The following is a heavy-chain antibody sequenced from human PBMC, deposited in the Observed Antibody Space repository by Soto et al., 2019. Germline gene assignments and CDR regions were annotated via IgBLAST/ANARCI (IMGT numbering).Heavy chain of an antibody. D-gene: IGHD6-13*01. Sequence: SETLSLTCTVSGGSISSGGYYWSWIRQHPGKGLEWIGYIYYSGSTYYNPSLKSRVTISVDTSKNQFSLKLSSVTAADTAVYYCARSSLYSSSWRFDYWGQGTLVTVSS. CDR1: GGSISSGGYY. V-gene: IGHV4-31*03. J-gene: IGHJ4*02. CDR2: IYYSGST. CDR3: ARSSLYSSSWRFDY.